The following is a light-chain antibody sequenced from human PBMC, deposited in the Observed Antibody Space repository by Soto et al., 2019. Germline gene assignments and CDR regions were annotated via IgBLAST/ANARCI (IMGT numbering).Light chain of an antibody. V-gene: IGKV1-33*01. CDR1: QDISNY. CDR3: QQYDNLP. Sequence: DIQMTQSPSSLSASVGDRVTITCQASQDISNYLNSYQQKPGKAPKLLIYDATNLETGVPSRCSGSGSGTDFTFTNSSLQPEDIATYYCQQYDNLPFGGGTKVEIK. CDR2: DAT. J-gene: IGKJ4*01.